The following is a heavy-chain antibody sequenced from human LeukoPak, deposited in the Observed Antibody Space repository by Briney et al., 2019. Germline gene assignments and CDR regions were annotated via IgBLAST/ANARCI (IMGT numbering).Heavy chain of an antibody. Sequence: ASETLSLTCTVSGGSLSGYYWSWIRQPPGKGLKWIGSTYHSGSTYYKSSLKSRVTISVDTSKNQFSLNLSSVTAADTAVYYCARDSPDWNSYLGYYFDYWGQGTLVTVSS. D-gene: IGHD1-7*01. J-gene: IGHJ4*02. V-gene: IGHV4-38-2*02. CDR3: ARDSPDWNSYLGYYFDY. CDR2: TYHSGST. CDR1: GGSLSGYY.